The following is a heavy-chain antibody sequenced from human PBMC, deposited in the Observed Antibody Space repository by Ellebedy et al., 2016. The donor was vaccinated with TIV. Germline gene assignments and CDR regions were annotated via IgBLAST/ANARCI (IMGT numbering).Heavy chain of an antibody. CDR2: INHSGGS. CDR1: GGTFSDYY. V-gene: IGHV4-34*01. Sequence: SETLSLXCAVYGGTFSDYYWAWIRQSPGKGLEWIGEINHSGGSNYNPSLKSRVTISVDTSKNQFSLKLRSVTAADTAVYYCAREGRFATHWFDPWGQGTLVIVSS. D-gene: IGHD3-10*01. J-gene: IGHJ5*02. CDR3: AREGRFATHWFDP.